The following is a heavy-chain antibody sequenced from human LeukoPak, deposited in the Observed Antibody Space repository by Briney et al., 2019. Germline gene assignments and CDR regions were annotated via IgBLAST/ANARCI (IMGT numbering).Heavy chain of an antibody. Sequence: SETLSLTCAVYGGSFSGYYWSWIRQPPGKGLEWIGEINHSGSTNYNPSLKSRVTIPVDTSKNQFSLKLSSVTAADTAVYYCARAGGAAAGRYYYYYYYMDVWGKGTTVTVSS. J-gene: IGHJ6*03. V-gene: IGHV4-34*01. D-gene: IGHD6-13*01. CDR2: INHSGST. CDR1: GGSFSGYY. CDR3: ARAGGAAAGRYYYYYYYMDV.